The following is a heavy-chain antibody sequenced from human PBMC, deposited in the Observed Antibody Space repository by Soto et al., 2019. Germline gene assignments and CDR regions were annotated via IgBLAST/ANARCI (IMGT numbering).Heavy chain of an antibody. CDR2: VSPTGDST. Sequence: QVQLVQSGAEVKKPGASVKVSCKASGYIFTNYYLHWVRQAPGQGLEWRGMVSPTGDSTPYTQKFQGRVTMTRDTSTSTVYMELSSLRSEDTAMYYCARDWELGYWGQGTLVIVSS. V-gene: IGHV1-46*01. J-gene: IGHJ4*02. CDR3: ARDWELGY. CDR1: GYIFTNYY. D-gene: IGHD1-26*01.